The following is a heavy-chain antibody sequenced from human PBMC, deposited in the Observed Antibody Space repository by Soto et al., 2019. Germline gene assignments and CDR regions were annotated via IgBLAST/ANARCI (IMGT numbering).Heavy chain of an antibody. D-gene: IGHD3-9*01. V-gene: IGHV4-34*01. CDR1: GGSFSGYY. J-gene: IGHJ4*02. CDR3: ARDRSQYYDILTGYLQNFDY. CDR2: INHSGST. Sequence: SETLSLTCAVYGGSFSGYYWSWIRQPPGKGLEWIGEINHSGSTNYNPSLKSRVTISVDTSKNQFSLKLSSVTAADTAVYYCARDRSQYYDILTGYLQNFDYWGQGTLVTVSS.